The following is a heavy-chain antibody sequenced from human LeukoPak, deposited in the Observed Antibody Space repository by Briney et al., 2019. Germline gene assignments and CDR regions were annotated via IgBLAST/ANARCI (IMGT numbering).Heavy chain of an antibody. CDR1: GGSMSSGGYC. CDR2: ICYSGST. CDR3: ARGGYSYGYIDY. D-gene: IGHD5-18*01. Sequence: PSQTLSLTCTVSGGSMSSGGYCWSWIRQHPGKGLEWIGYICYSGSTYYNPSLKSRVTISVDTSKNQFSLRLSSVTAADTAVYYCARGGYSYGYIDYWGQGTLVTVSS. J-gene: IGHJ4*02. V-gene: IGHV4-31*03.